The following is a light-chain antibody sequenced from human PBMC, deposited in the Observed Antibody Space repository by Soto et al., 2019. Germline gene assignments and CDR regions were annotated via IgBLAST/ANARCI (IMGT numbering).Light chain of an antibody. Sequence: DIQMTQSPSSLSASVGERVTITCRASQSISSYLNWYQQKPGKAPKLLIYAASSLQSGVPSRFSGSGSGTDFTLTISSLQPEDFATYYCQQSYSTRWTFGQGTKVEMK. V-gene: IGKV1-39*01. CDR2: AAS. J-gene: IGKJ1*01. CDR3: QQSYSTRWT. CDR1: QSISSY.